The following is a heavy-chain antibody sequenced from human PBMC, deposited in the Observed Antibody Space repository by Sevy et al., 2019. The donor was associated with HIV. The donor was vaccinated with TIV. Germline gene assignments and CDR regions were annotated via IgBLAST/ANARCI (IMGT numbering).Heavy chain of an antibody. CDR1: GFTFSSYS. V-gene: IGHV3-48*02. J-gene: IGHJ3*02. CDR2: ISSSSSTI. Sequence: GGSLILSCAASGFTFSSYSMNWVRQAPGKGLEWVSYISSSSSTIYYADSVKGRFTISRDNAKNSLYLQMNSLRDEDTAVYYCASPVLGYCSGGSCRPDAFDIWGQGTMVTVSS. CDR3: ASPVLGYCSGGSCRPDAFDI. D-gene: IGHD2-15*01.